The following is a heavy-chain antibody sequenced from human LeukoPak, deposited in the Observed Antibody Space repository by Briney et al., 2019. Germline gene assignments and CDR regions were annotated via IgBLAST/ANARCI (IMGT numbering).Heavy chain of an antibody. J-gene: IGHJ4*02. CDR3: AKDWGQRGVGASLGH. Sequence: GASVKVSCKASGYTFTSHHMHWVRQAPGQGLEWMGIINPSGGSTNYAQKFQGRVIMTRDMSTSTVYMELSGLRSEDTAVYYCAKDWGQRGVGASLGHWGQGTLVIVSS. V-gene: IGHV1-46*01. CDR2: INPSGGST. CDR1: GYTFTSHH. D-gene: IGHD1-26*01.